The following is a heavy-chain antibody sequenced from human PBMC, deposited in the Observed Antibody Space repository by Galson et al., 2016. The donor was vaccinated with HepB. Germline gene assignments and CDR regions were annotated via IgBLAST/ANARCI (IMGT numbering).Heavy chain of an antibody. CDR1: GFTGNGNY. Sequence: SLRLSCAASGFTGNGNYMTWVRRAPGKGLEWVAVIKRGGPTYHADSVKGRFTFFGDVSKNTLYLQMDSLRAEDTAVYYCARSTVTNGMDVWGQGTTVTVS. CDR2: IKRGGPT. V-gene: IGHV3-53*01. J-gene: IGHJ6*02. CDR3: ARSTVTNGMDV. D-gene: IGHD4-17*01.